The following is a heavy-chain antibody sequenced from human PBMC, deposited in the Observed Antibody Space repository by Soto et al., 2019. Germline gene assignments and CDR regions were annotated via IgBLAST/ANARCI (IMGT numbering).Heavy chain of an antibody. J-gene: IGHJ6*02. CDR1: GFTFSSYG. CDR3: ARYDSSGYYWPYYYYGMDV. V-gene: IGHV3-33*01. CDR2: IWNDGSNK. D-gene: IGHD3-22*01. Sequence: GGSLRLSCAASGFTFSSYGMHWVRQAPGKGLEWVAVIWNDGSNKYYADSVKGRFTISRDNAKNSLYLQMNSLRAEDTAVYYCARYDSSGYYWPYYYYGMDVWGQGTTVTVSS.